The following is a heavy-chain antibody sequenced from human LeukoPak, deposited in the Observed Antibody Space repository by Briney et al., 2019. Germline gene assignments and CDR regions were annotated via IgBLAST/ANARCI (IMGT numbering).Heavy chain of an antibody. Sequence: ASVKVSCKASGYTFTGYYMHWVRQAPGQGLEWMGGIIPIFGTANYAQKFQGRVTITADESTSTAYMELSSLRSEDTAVYYCASSPGVGYSRYFDYWGQGTLVTVSS. D-gene: IGHD1-26*01. CDR3: ASSPGVGYSRYFDY. CDR1: GYTFTGYY. V-gene: IGHV1-69*13. CDR2: IIPIFGTA. J-gene: IGHJ4*02.